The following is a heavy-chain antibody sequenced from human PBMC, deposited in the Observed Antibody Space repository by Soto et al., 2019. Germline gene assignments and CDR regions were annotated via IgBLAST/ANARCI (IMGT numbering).Heavy chain of an antibody. D-gene: IGHD3-3*01. J-gene: IGHJ3*02. V-gene: IGHV3-21*01. CDR1: GFSFSTYS. CDR2: INSSSRYI. CDR3: ARGSQNFWMREDAFDI. Sequence: EVQLVESGGGQVKPGGSLRRSCAASGFSFSTYSMNWVRQAPGKGLEWVSSINSSSRYIYYADSVKGRFTISRDNAKNSLSLQMRSMRAEDTAVYYCARGSQNFWMREDAFDIWGQGTMVSVSS.